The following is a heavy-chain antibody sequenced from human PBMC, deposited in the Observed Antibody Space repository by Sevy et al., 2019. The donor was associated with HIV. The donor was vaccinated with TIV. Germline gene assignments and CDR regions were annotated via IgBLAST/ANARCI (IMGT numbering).Heavy chain of an antibody. J-gene: IGHJ4*02. CDR1: GFTFGGYM. CDR2: VSRNGGTP. D-gene: IGHD3-10*01. V-gene: IGHV3-23*01. CDR3: VKEGRDDFNPYLDF. Sequence: GGSLRLSCAGSGFTFGGYMMNWVRKAPGRGLEWVARVSRNGGTPEYGDSAKGRFTISRDNSKNTAYLQLKELRAEDTALYYCVKEGRDDFNPYLDFWGQGILVTVSS.